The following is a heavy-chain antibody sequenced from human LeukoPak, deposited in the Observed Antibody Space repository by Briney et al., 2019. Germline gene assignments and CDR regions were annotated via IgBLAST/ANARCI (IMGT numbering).Heavy chain of an antibody. J-gene: IGHJ4*02. D-gene: IGHD5-24*01. Sequence: SETLSLTCTVSGDSISSSSYYWGWIRQPPGKGLEWIGSIYYRGRTYYNSSLKSRVTISVDTSKNQFSLKLNSVTAADTAVYYCARNRDGYNSFDYWGQGTLVTVSS. CDR1: GDSISSSSYY. V-gene: IGHV4-39*07. CDR2: IYYRGRT. CDR3: ARNRDGYNSFDY.